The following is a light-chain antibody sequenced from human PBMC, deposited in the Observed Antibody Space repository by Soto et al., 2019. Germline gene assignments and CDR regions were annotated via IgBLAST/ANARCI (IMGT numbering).Light chain of an antibody. CDR1: QSVSSY. Sequence: EIVLTQSPATLSLSPGERATLSCSASQSVSSYLAWYQQRPGQPPRLLIYATSNRATGIPARFSGRGSGTGFTRAINRLEPEDVAVDFCQQRTCWPSVGPGAKGDIK. CDR3: QQRTCWPS. J-gene: IGKJ3*01. V-gene: IGKV3-11*01. CDR2: ATS.